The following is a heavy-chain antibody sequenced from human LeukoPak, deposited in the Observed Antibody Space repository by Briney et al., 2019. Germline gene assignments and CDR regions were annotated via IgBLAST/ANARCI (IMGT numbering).Heavy chain of an antibody. V-gene: IGHV3-48*03. CDR3: ASVPTKFDWLLFDY. Sequence: GSLRLSCAASGFTFSSYEMNWVRQAPGKGLEWVSYISSSGSTIYYADSVKGRFTISRDNAKNSLYLQMNSLRAEDTAVYYCASVPTKFDWLLFDYWGQGTLVTVSS. J-gene: IGHJ4*02. D-gene: IGHD3-9*01. CDR1: GFTFSSYE. CDR2: ISSSGSTI.